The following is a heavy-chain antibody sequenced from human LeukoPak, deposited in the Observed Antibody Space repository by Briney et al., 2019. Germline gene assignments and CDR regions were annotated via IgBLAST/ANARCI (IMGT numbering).Heavy chain of an antibody. V-gene: IGHV3-33*01. CDR1: GFTFNTYG. Sequence: GGSLILSCAASGFTFNTYGMHWVRQTPGKGLEWVAVIWFDGSKIYYTDSVKGRFTISRDNSKNTLFLQMSSLRAEDSGVYYCARDLAKGRYFDYWAREHWSPSPQ. D-gene: IGHD1-26*01. CDR2: IWFDGSKI. J-gene: IGHJ4*02. CDR3: ARDLAKGRYFDY.